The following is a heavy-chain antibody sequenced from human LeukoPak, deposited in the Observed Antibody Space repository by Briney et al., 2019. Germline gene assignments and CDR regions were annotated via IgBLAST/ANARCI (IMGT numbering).Heavy chain of an antibody. J-gene: IGHJ4*02. CDR3: ARFDNDFDY. CDR2: ISYDGSNK. V-gene: IGHV3-30-3*01. Sequence: PGGSLRLSCAASGFTFSSYAMHWVRQAPGKGLERVAVISYDGSNKYYADSVKGRFTISRDNSKNTLYLQMNSLRAEDTAVYYCARFDNDFDYWGQGTLVTVSS. CDR1: GFTFSSYA. D-gene: IGHD3-16*01.